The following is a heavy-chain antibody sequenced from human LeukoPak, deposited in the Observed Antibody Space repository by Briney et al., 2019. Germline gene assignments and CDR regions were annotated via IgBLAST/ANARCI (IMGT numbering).Heavy chain of an antibody. Sequence: GESLKISCNGSGYSFTSYWIGWVRSMPGKGLEWMGIIYPGDSDTRYSPSFQGQVTISADKSISTAYLQWSSLKASDTAMYYCARRRQQQLVLDAFDIWGQGAMVTVSS. CDR2: IYPGDSDT. V-gene: IGHV5-51*01. CDR1: GYSFTSYW. J-gene: IGHJ3*02. CDR3: ARRRQQQLVLDAFDI. D-gene: IGHD6-13*01.